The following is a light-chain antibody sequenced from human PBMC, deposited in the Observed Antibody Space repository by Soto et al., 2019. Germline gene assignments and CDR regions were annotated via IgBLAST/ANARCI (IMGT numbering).Light chain of an antibody. J-gene: IGLJ1*01. V-gene: IGLV2-23*01. Sequence: QSALTQPASVSGSPGQSITISCTGTSSDVGSYKLVSWYQQHPGKAPKVMIYEGSKRPSGVSNRFSGSKSGNTASLTISGLQAEDEADYYCCSYAGSSSYVFGTGTELTVL. CDR1: SSDVGSYKL. CDR3: CSYAGSSSYV. CDR2: EGS.